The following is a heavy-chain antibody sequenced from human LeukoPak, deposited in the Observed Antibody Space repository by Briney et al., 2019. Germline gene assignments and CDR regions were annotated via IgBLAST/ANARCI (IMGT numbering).Heavy chain of an antibody. CDR2: IYPGDSDT. CDR1: GFNFASYW. V-gene: IGHV5-51*01. D-gene: IGHD2-2*01. Sequence: GESLKISRKGSGFNFASYWIGWVRQMPEKGLEWMGIIYPGDSDTRYSPSFQGQVTISADKSISTAYLHCRSLKASDTAMYYCARGYCSSTSCYDAFDIWGQGTMVTVSS. J-gene: IGHJ3*02. CDR3: ARGYCSSTSCYDAFDI.